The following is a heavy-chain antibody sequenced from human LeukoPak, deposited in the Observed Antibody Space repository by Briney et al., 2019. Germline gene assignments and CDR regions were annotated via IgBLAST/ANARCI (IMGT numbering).Heavy chain of an antibody. CDR2: IYPGDSDT. J-gene: IGHJ4*02. D-gene: IGHD2-2*01. CDR1: GYSFTSYW. CDR3: TRQSQYCSTGTCYGID. V-gene: IGHV5-51*01. Sequence: GESLKISCKGSGYSFTSYWIGWVRQMPGKGLEWMGIIYPGDSDTRYSPSFQGQVTISADKSTSTAYLQWSGLQASDTAIYYCTRQSQYCSTGTCYGIDWGQGTLVAVST.